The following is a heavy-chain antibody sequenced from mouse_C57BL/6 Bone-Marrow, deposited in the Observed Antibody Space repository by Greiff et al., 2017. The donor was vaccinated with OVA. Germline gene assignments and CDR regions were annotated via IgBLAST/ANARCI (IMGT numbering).Heavy chain of an antibody. CDR3: AIDDGYFWYFDV. CDR1: GFNIKNTY. J-gene: IGHJ1*03. CDR2: IDPANGNT. Sequence: EVKLQESVAELVRPGASVKLSCTASGFNIKNTYMHWVKQRPEQGLEWIGRIDPANGNTKYAPKFQGKATITADTSSNTAYLQLSSLTSEDTAIYYCAIDDGYFWYFDVWGTGTTVTVSS. D-gene: IGHD2-3*01. V-gene: IGHV14-3*01.